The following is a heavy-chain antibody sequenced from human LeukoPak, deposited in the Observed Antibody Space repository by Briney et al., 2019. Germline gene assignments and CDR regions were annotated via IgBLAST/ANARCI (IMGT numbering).Heavy chain of an antibody. CDR2: IKSDGSST. Sequence: GGSLRLSCAASGFTFSSYWIHWVRQAPGKELVWVSRIKSDGSSTSYADSVKGRFTISRDNAKNTVYLQMNSLRAEDTAVYYCAVRYNGSWYLFDYWGQGTLVTVSS. CDR3: AVRYNGSWYLFDY. CDR1: GFTFSSYW. V-gene: IGHV3-74*01. J-gene: IGHJ4*02. D-gene: IGHD6-13*01.